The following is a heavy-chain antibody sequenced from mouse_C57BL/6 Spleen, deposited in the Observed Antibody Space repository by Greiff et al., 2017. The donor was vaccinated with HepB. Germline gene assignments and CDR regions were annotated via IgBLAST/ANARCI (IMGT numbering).Heavy chain of an antibody. CDR1: GFTFSDYY. CDR3: ARQSNLAY. Sequence: EVKLVESGGGLVQPGGSLKLSCAASGFTFSDYYMYWVRQTPEKRLEWVAYISNGGGSTYYPDTVKGRFTISRDNAKNTLYLQMSRLKSEDTAMYYCARQSNLAYWGQGTLVTVSA. J-gene: IGHJ3*01. V-gene: IGHV5-12*01. CDR2: ISNGGGST. D-gene: IGHD2-5*01.